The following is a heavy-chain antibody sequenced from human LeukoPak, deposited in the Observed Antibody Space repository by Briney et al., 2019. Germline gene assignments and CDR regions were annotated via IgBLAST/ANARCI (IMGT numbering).Heavy chain of an antibody. CDR2: VNQRGST. CDR3: ARRLETIGRGGIVY. CDR1: GGSFSGYY. D-gene: IGHD1-26*01. J-gene: IGHJ4*02. Sequence: SDTLSLTCAVYGGSFSGYYWTWIRQPPGKELEWIGEVNQRGSTNYNPSLKSRVTMSVDMSRNQFSLKLTSVTAADTAVYYCARRLETIGRGGIVYWAQGIPVSVDS. V-gene: IGHV4-34*01.